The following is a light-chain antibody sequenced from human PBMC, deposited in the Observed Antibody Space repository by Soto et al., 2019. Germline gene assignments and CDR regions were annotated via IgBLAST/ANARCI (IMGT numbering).Light chain of an antibody. CDR3: QVWDVSTVHYV. Sequence: SYELTQPPSMSVAPGQTARITCGENNIGSKTVHWYQQKAGQAPVLVVYDDSDRPSGIPGRFSDSNSGNTATLTISRVEAGDEADYYCQVWDVSTVHYVFGTGTKVTVL. CDR2: DDS. CDR1: NIGSKT. J-gene: IGLJ1*01. V-gene: IGLV3-21*02.